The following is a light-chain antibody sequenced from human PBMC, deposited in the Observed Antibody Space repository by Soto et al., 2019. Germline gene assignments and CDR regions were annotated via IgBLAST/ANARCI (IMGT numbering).Light chain of an antibody. CDR3: CSYAGRYRYV. CDR1: SSDVCGYNY. J-gene: IGLJ1*01. CDR2: DVS. V-gene: IGLV2-11*01. Sequence: QSVLTQPRSVSGSTGQPVTISCTGPSSDVCGYNYVSWYQQHPGKAPKLMIYDVSKRPSGVPDRFSGSKSGNTASLTISWLQADDEDDYYCCSYAGRYRYVFGTGTKLTVL.